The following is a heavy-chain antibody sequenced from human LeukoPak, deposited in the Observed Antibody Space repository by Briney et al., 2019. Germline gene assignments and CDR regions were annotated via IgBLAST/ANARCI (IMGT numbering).Heavy chain of an antibody. Sequence: GGSLRLSCAASGFTFSSYGMHWVRQAPGKGLEWVAFIRYDGSNKYYADSVKGRFTISRDNAKNSLYLQMNSLRAEDTAVYYCARGSLYYYDSSGYPYYFDYWGQGTLVTVSS. D-gene: IGHD3-22*01. CDR3: ARGSLYYYDSSGYPYYFDY. J-gene: IGHJ4*02. CDR1: GFTFSSYG. CDR2: IRYDGSNK. V-gene: IGHV3-30*02.